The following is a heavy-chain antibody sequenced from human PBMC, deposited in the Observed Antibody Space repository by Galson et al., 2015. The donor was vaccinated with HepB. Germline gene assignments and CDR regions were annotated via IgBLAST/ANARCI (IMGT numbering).Heavy chain of an antibody. CDR3: ARGNQLLSGAFDI. J-gene: IGHJ3*02. CDR2: IYPGDSDT. V-gene: IGHV5-51*01. Sequence: QSGAEVKKPGDSLKISCKASGYSFASQWIAWVRQMPGKGLEWMGIIYPGDSDTRYSPSFQGQVTISADKSISTAYLQWSSLKASDTAMYYCARGNQLLSGAFDIWGQGTMVTVSS. D-gene: IGHD2-2*01. CDR1: GYSFASQW.